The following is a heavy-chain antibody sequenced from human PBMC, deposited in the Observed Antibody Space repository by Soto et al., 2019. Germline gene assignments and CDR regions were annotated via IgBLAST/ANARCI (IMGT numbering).Heavy chain of an antibody. V-gene: IGHV3-23*01. D-gene: IGHD3-22*01. CDR3: AKSSGVISPGF. Sequence: PGGSLRLSCAVSGFTFSNYAMNWVRQAPGKGLEWVSAISGSGGSTYYADSVKGRFTISRDNSKNTLYLQMNGLRAEDKDVYYCAKSSGVISPGFWGQGTLVTVSS. CDR1: GFTFSNYA. J-gene: IGHJ4*02. CDR2: ISGSGGST.